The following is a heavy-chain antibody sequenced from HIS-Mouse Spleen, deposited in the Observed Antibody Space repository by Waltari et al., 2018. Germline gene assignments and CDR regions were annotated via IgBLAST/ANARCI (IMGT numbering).Heavy chain of an antibody. V-gene: IGHV4-34*01. CDR2: IKHSGST. D-gene: IGHD1-7*01. CDR3: AGYNWNYGTDY. Sequence: QVQLQQWGAGLLKPSETLSLTCAVYGGSFSGYYWSWLRQPPGKGLEWIGEIKHSGSTNDNPSLKSRVTISVDTSKNQFSLKLSSVTAADTAVYYCAGYNWNYGTDYWGQGTLVTVSS. J-gene: IGHJ4*02. CDR1: GGSFSGYY.